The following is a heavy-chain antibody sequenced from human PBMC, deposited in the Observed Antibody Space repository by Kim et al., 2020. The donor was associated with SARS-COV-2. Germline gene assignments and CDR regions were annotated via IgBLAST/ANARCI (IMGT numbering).Heavy chain of an antibody. D-gene: IGHD6-13*01. CDR3: AKERGQLEIDY. V-gene: IGHV3-30*18. CDR1: GFTFSSYG. J-gene: IGHJ4*02. Sequence: GGSLRLSCAASGFTFSSYGMHWVRQAPGKGLEWVAVISYDGSNKYYADSVKGRFTISRDNSKNTLYLQMNSLRAEDTAVYYCAKERGQLEIDYWGQGTLVTVSS. CDR2: ISYDGSNK.